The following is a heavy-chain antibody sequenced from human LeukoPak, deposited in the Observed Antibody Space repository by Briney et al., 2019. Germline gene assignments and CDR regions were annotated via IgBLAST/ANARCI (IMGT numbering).Heavy chain of an antibody. D-gene: IGHD3-22*01. Sequence: SETLSLTCAVYGGSFSGYYWSWIRQPPGKGLEWIGEINHSGSTNYNPPLKSRVTISVDTSKNQFSLKLSSVTAADTAVYYCAASPAYYDSSGCWGQGTLVTVSS. CDR2: INHSGST. V-gene: IGHV4-34*01. CDR1: GGSFSGYY. CDR3: AASPAYYDSSGC. J-gene: IGHJ4*02.